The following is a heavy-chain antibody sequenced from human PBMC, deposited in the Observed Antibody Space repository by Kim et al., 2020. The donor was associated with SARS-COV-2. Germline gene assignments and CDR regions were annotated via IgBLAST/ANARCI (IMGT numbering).Heavy chain of an antibody. Sequence: YAVSVKSRITINPEASKNQFSLQLNSVTTEDTAVYYCARGVAARQLIDYWGQGTLVTVSS. CDR3: ARGVAARQLIDY. D-gene: IGHD6-6*01. J-gene: IGHJ4*02. V-gene: IGHV6-1*01.